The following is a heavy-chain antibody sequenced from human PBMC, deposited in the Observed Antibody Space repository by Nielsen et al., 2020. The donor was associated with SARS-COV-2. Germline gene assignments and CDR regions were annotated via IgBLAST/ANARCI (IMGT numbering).Heavy chain of an antibody. V-gene: IGHV7-4-1*01. Sequence: WVRQAPGQGLEWMGWINTNTGNPTYAQGFTGRFVFSLDTSVSTAYLQICSLKAEDTAVYYCASRVAAGGFDFWGQGTLVTVSS. CDR3: ASRVAAGGFDF. D-gene: IGHD6-13*01. J-gene: IGHJ4*02. CDR2: INTNTGNP.